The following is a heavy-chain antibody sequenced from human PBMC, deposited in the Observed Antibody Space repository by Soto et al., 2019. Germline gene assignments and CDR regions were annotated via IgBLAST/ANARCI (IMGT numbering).Heavy chain of an antibody. CDR1: GFTFSSYG. CDR2: ISYDGSNK. Sequence: QVQLVESGGGVVQPGKSLRLSCAASGFTFSSYGMHWVRQAPGKGLEWVAVISYDGSNKYYADSVKGRFTISRDNSKKTLYLQMNSLRAEDTAMYYCAKDNCISTSCYRLYNWFDPWGQGTLVTVSS. V-gene: IGHV3-30*18. CDR3: AKDNCISTSCYRLYNWFDP. J-gene: IGHJ5*02. D-gene: IGHD2-2*01.